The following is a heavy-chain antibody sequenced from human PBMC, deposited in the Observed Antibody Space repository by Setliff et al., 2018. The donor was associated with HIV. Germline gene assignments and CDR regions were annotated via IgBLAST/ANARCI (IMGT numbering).Heavy chain of an antibody. D-gene: IGHD6-19*01. CDR3: ARVPVAGTARGVFDI. V-gene: IGHV4-61*02. Sequence: PSETLSLTCTVSGGSISSEDYYWTWIRQPAGKTLEWIGRTSVSGSATYNPSLKSRVTIPIATSKGQFSLRLHSVTAADTAVYYCARVPVAGTARGVFDIWGQGTMVTVSS. CDR2: TSVSGSA. CDR1: GGSISSEDYY. J-gene: IGHJ3*02.